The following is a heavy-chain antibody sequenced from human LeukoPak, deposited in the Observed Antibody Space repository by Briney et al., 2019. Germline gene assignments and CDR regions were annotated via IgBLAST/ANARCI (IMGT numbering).Heavy chain of an antibody. V-gene: IGHV3-23*01. CDR3: AKDGDGVVTFPFDY. Sequence: QAGGSLRLSCAASGFTFSSYAMSWVRQAPGKGLEWVSAISGSGGSTYYADSVKGRFTISRDSAKNSLYLQMNSLRAEDTAVYYCAKDGDGVVTFPFDYWGQGTLITVSS. CDR1: GFTFSSYA. CDR2: ISGSGGST. D-gene: IGHD2-21*02. J-gene: IGHJ4*02.